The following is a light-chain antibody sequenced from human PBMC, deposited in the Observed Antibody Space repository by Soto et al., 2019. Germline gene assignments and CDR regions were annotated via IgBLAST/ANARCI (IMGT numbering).Light chain of an antibody. V-gene: IGKV1-9*01. J-gene: IGKJ5*01. CDR3: QQLFDSPIT. CDR1: QVISTS. Sequence: GESVTLTCRASQVISTSLAWYQVKPGKAPKLLIYAASTLESGVPSRFSATVSGTEFSLTITSLQPEDFATYYCQQLFDSPITFGQGTRLEIK. CDR2: AAS.